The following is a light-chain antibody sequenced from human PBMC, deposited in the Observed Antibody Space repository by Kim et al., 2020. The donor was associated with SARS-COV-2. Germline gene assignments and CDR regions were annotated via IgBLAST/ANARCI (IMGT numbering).Light chain of an antibody. CDR2: QDN. J-gene: IGLJ2*01. Sequence: SVSTGQTASITCSGDKLGDKYACWYQQKPGQSPVLVIYQDNKRPSGIPERFSGSNSGNTATLTISGTQAMDEADYYCQAWDSSTVVFGGGTKLTVL. V-gene: IGLV3-1*01. CDR1: KLGDKY. CDR3: QAWDSSTVV.